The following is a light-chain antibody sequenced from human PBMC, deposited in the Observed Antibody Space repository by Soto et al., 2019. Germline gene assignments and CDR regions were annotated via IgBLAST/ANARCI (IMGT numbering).Light chain of an antibody. V-gene: IGLV2-14*01. J-gene: IGLJ1*01. CDR1: SSDIGGYNY. CDR2: DVS. CDR3: SSYTSSTTRV. Sequence: QSLLTQPASVSGSPGQSITISCTGTSSDIGGYNYVSWYQQYPGKAPKLMIYDVSNRPSGVSNRFSGSKSGNTASLTISGLQAEDEADYYCSSYTSSTTRVFGTGTKLTVL.